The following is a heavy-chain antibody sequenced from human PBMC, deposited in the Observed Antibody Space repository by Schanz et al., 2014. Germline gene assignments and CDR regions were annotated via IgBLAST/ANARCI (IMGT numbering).Heavy chain of an antibody. J-gene: IGHJ4*02. Sequence: EVQLVESGGGFVQPGGSLRLSCAASGFTFSSYAMSWVRQAPGKGLEWVSSISSSGSYIHYADSVKGRFTISRENAKNSLYLQMNSLRAGDTAVYYCARVPYGSGSYWDYWGQGTLVTVAS. V-gene: IGHV3-21*01. CDR3: ARVPYGSGSYWDY. CDR2: ISSSGSYI. D-gene: IGHD3-10*01. CDR1: GFTFSSYA.